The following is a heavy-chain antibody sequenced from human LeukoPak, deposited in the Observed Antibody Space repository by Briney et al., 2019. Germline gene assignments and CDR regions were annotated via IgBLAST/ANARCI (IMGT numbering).Heavy chain of an antibody. CDR1: GFTFDNYG. J-gene: IGHJ5*02. D-gene: IGHD2-15*01. V-gene: IGHV3-20*04. CDR3: ARETGGGSS. CDR2: INWNGGTT. Sequence: GGSMRLACAASGFTFDNYGMSWVRQAPGKGLEWVSGINWNGGTTGYADSVKGRFTISRDNAKNSLYLQMNDLRAEDTAFYYCARETGGGSSWGQGTLVTVSS.